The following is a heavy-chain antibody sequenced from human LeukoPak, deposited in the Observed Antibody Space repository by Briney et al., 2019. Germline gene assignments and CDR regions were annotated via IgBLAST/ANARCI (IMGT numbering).Heavy chain of an antibody. D-gene: IGHD3-22*01. CDR1: GFTFSSYA. Sequence: GGSLRLSCAASGFTFSSYAMSWVRQAPGKGLEWVSAISGSGGSTYYADSVKGRFTISRDNSKNTLYLQMNSLRAEDTAVYYCAKAVRDSSGYYSLLGSYWGQGNLVTVSS. CDR3: AKAVRDSSGYYSLLGSY. CDR2: ISGSGGST. J-gene: IGHJ4*02. V-gene: IGHV3-23*01.